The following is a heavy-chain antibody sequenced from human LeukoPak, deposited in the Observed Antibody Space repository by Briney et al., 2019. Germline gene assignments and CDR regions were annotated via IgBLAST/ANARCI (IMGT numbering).Heavy chain of an antibody. CDR3: ARGAEYYYDSSGYFPFDY. J-gene: IGHJ4*02. V-gene: IGHV3-21*01. Sequence: GGSLRLSCAASGFIFSTYSMNWVRQAPGKGLEWVSSITGSYSHIYYADSVKGRFTISKDNAKNSLYLQMNSLRAEDTAVYYCARGAEYYYDSSGYFPFDYWGQGTLVTVSS. D-gene: IGHD3-22*01. CDR2: ITGSYSHI. CDR1: GFIFSTYS.